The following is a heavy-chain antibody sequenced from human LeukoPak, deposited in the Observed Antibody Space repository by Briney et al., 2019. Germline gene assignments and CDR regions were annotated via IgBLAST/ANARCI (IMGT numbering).Heavy chain of an antibody. Sequence: PGGSLRLPCAASGFTVSSNYMSWVRQAPGKGLEWVSVIYSGGSTYYADSVKGRFTISRDNSKNTLYLQMNSLRAEDTAVYYCARETYYYDSSGYTGFDYWGQGTLVTVSS. CDR3: ARETYYYDSSGYTGFDY. D-gene: IGHD3-22*01. CDR2: IYSGGST. CDR1: GFTVSSNY. J-gene: IGHJ4*02. V-gene: IGHV3-66*01.